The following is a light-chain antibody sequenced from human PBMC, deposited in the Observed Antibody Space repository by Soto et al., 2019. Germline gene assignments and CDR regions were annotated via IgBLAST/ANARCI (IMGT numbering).Light chain of an antibody. J-gene: IGLJ2*01. V-gene: IGLV4-69*01. Sequence: QPELTQSPSASASLGASVKLTCTLSSGHSSYAIAWHQQQPEKGPRYLMKLNSDGSHSKGDGIPDRFSGSSSGAERYLTISSLQSEDEADYYCQTWGTGVGVFGGGTKLTVL. CDR2: LNSDGSH. CDR1: SGHSSYA. CDR3: QTWGTGVGV.